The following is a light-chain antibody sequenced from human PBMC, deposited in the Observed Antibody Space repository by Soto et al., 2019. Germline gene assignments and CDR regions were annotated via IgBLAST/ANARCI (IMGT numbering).Light chain of an antibody. V-gene: IGLV2-14*01. CDR3: CSYTNSNTLV. J-gene: IGLJ1*01. Sequence: QSALTQPASVSGSPGQSIAISCTGTSSDVGGYNYVSWYQQHPGKAPKVMIYEVSNRPSGVSNRFSGSKSGNTASLNISGLQAEDEADYYCCSYTNSNTLVFGTGTKVTVL. CDR1: SSDVGGYNY. CDR2: EVS.